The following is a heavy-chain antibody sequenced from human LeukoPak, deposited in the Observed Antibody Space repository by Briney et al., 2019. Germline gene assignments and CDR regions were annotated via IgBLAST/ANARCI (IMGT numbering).Heavy chain of an antibody. CDR1: GFTFSSYT. V-gene: IGHV3-23*01. J-gene: IGHJ6*02. D-gene: IGHD4-23*01. CDR3: AKVGGDFYYYGMDV. CDR2: ISGSGDDT. Sequence: GGSLRLSCAASGFTFSSYTMNWVRQAPGKGLEWVSGISGSGDDTYFADSVKGRFTISRDNSKNTLHLQMNSLRAEDTAVYYCAKVGGDFYYYGMDVWGQGTTVTVSS.